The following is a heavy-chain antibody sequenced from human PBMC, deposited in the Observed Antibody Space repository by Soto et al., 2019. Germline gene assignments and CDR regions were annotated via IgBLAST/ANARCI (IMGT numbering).Heavy chain of an antibody. CDR3: ARDSYSSQIWGYYFDY. CDR1: GGSISSGGYY. D-gene: IGHD6-19*01. V-gene: IGHV4-31*03. CDR2: IYYSGST. J-gene: IGHJ4*02. Sequence: PSETLSLTCTVSGGSISSGGYYWSWIRQHPGKGLEWIGYIYYSGSTYYNPSLKSRVTISVDTSKNQFSLKLSSVTAADTAVYYCARDSYSSQIWGYYFDYWGQGTLVTVSS.